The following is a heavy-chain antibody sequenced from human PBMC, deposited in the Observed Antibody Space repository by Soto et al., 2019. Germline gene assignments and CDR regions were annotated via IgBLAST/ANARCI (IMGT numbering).Heavy chain of an antibody. D-gene: IGHD2-15*01. CDR2: IYYSGST. Sequence: SETLSLTCTVSGGSISSSSYYWGWIRQPPGKGLEWIGSIYYSGSTYYNPSLKSRVTISVDTSKNQFSLKLSSVTAADTAVYYCARPYLGYCSGGSCYSSFAFDIWGQGTMVTVSS. CDR1: GGSISSSSYY. J-gene: IGHJ3*02. V-gene: IGHV4-39*01. CDR3: ARPYLGYCSGGSCYSSFAFDI.